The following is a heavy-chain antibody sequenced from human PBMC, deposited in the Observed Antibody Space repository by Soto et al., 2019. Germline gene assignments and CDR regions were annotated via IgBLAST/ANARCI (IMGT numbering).Heavy chain of an antibody. V-gene: IGHV3-33*01. J-gene: IGHJ4*02. D-gene: IGHD3-10*01. Sequence: QVQLVESGGGVVQPGRSLRLSCAASGFTFSSYGMQWVRQAPGKGLEWGAGIWSDGSNKYYADSVKGRFTISRDNSENTLYLQMNSMRAEDEAVYYCSRVIYGSFDYWGQGTLVIVSS. CDR2: IWSDGSNK. CDR1: GFTFSSYG. CDR3: SRVIYGSFDY.